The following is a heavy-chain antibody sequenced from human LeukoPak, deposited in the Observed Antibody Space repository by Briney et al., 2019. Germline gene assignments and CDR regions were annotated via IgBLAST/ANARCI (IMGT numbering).Heavy chain of an antibody. D-gene: IGHD3-10*01. V-gene: IGHV1-69*04. Sequence: SVKVSCKASGGTFSSYAISWVRQAPGQGLEWMGRIIPILGIANYAQKFQGRVTITADKSTSTAYMELSSLRSEDTAMYYCARDQDYYGSGDYWGQGTLVTVSS. CDR3: ARDQDYYGSGDY. J-gene: IGHJ4*02. CDR2: IIPILGIA. CDR1: GGTFSSYA.